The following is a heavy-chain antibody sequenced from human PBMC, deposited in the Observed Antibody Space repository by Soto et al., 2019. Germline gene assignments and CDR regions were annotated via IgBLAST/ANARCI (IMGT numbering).Heavy chain of an antibody. Sequence: EVHLLESGGGLVQPGGSLRLSCTASGFTFSSYAMTWVRQAPVRGLDGFSGITGSGGRTYYADSVKGRFTISRDNSKSTLSLQLNSLRAADTAVYYCAKDTRYGDYVRWFDSWGQGTLVTVSS. J-gene: IGHJ5*01. CDR2: ITGSGGRT. CDR1: GFTFSSYA. D-gene: IGHD4-17*01. CDR3: AKDTRYGDYVRWFDS. V-gene: IGHV3-23*01.